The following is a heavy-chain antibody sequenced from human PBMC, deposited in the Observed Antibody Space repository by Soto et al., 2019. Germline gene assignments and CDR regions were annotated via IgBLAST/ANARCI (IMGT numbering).Heavy chain of an antibody. CDR3: AKESSEYSGVWHEMDV. Sequence: EVQLVESGGALVQPGRSLRLSCAASGFSFDDYAMHWVRQASGKGLEWVSGFSWNSATIGYADSVTGRFTITRVNANNSLHLQKNSLRDEESAVYYCAKESSEYSGVWHEMDVWGQCTKVTVSS. CDR2: FSWNSATI. V-gene: IGHV3-9*01. CDR1: GFSFDDYA. J-gene: IGHJ6*02. D-gene: IGHD6-19*01.